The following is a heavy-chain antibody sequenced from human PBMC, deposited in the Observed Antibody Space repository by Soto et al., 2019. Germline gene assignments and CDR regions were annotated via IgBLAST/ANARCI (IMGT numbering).Heavy chain of an antibody. V-gene: IGHV3-48*03. D-gene: IGHD3-10*01. CDR3: ARGMYGSGSYYIGDAFDM. CDR2: IGGSGGTK. Sequence: PGGSLRLSCAASGFTFSSYEMNWVRQAPGKGLEWISYIGGSGGTKYSADSVKGRFTISRDNSKNTLYLQMNSLRAEDTAVYYCARGMYGSGSYYIGDAFDMWGQGTMVTVSS. CDR1: GFTFSSYE. J-gene: IGHJ3*02.